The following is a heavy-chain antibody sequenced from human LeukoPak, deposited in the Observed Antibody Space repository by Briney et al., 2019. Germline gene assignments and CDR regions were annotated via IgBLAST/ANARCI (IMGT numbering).Heavy chain of an antibody. CDR3: ARTGLTWWDLPDY. J-gene: IGHJ4*02. V-gene: IGHV1-18*01. CDR1: GYTFSSYG. CDR2: INANNGNT. D-gene: IGHD1-26*01. Sequence: GASVKVSCKASGYTFSSYGIIWVRQAPGQGREWMGWINANNGNTNYAQKIHDRVTMATDTSTSTAYMELRSLRSDDAAVYYCARTGLTWWDLPDYWGQGTLVTVSS.